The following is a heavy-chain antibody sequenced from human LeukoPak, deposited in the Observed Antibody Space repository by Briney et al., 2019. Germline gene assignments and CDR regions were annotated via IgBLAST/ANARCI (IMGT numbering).Heavy chain of an antibody. Sequence: PGGPLRLSCAASGFTLSSYWMHWVRQAPGKGPVWVSRVDVHGQGTAYADSVKGRFTISRGNAKNTLSLQMNSLSAEDTAVYYCARSNYDSTTFYYHLDLWGQGTLVTVSS. D-gene: IGHD2/OR15-2a*01. CDR3: ARSNYDSTTFYYHLDL. J-gene: IGHJ5*02. CDR1: GFTLSSYW. CDR2: VDVHGQGT. V-gene: IGHV3-74*01.